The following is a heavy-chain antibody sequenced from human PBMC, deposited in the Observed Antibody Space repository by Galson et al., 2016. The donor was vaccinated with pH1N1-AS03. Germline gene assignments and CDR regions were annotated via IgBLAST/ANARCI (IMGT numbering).Heavy chain of an antibody. V-gene: IGHV4-39*07. CDR2: VYYSGRT. J-gene: IGHJ4*02. D-gene: IGHD3-10*01. Sequence: ETLSLTCSVSGDSMDSSSYHWGWIRQPPGKGLEWIGTVYYSGRTYYNPSLKSRVTMSIEKSKNQFSLRLSSVTAADTAIYYCARVDLTFYSGSADSSYLDYWGQGTLVTVSS. CDR1: GDSMDSSSYH. CDR3: ARVDLTFYSGSADSSYLDY.